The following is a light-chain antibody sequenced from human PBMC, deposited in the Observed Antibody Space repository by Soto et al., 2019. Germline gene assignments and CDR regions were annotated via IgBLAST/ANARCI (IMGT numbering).Light chain of an antibody. CDR3: QSFDSMSGSRV. Sequence: QSELTQPPSVSGAPGQRVTISCTGSSSNIGAGYDVHWYQQLPGTAPKVLIYGNNNRPSGVPDRFSGSKSGTSASLAITGLQAEDEADYYCQSFDSMSGSRVFGGGTKLTVL. CDR1: SSNIGAGYD. CDR2: GNN. J-gene: IGLJ3*02. V-gene: IGLV1-40*01.